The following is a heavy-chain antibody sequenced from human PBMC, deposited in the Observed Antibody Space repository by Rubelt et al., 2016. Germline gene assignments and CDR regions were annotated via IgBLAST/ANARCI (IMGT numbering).Heavy chain of an antibody. Sequence: QEQLQESGPGLVKPSETLTLTCNVSGFSISSGYYWGWIRQPPGKGLEWIGTMYHSGTTYYNSSLKSRAAISVDTSNNQFSRGLRSVTAAEPAVYYCVREPRDVWGKGITVTVSS. J-gene: IGHJ6*04. CDR3: VREPRDV. V-gene: IGHV4-38-2*02. CDR1: GFSISSGYY. CDR2: MYHSGTT.